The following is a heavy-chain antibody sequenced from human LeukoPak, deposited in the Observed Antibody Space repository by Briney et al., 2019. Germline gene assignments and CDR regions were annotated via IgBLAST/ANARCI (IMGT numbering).Heavy chain of an antibody. CDR2: ISGSGGST. V-gene: IGHV3-23*01. Sequence: GGSLRLSCAASGFTFSSYAMSWVRQAPGKGLEWVSAISGSGGSTYYADSVKGRFTISRDNSKNTLYLQMNSLRAEDTAVYYCAKELRARLVAATPIDYWGQGTLVTVSS. D-gene: IGHD2-15*01. CDR1: GFTFSSYA. CDR3: AKELRARLVAATPIDY. J-gene: IGHJ4*02.